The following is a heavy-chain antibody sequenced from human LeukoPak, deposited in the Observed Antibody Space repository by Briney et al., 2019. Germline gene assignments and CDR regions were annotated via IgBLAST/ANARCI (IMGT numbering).Heavy chain of an antibody. Sequence: SVXVSFXAXGYTFTSYDINWVRQAPGQGLEWMXXMXPNSGNTGYAQKFQGRVTMTRNTSISTAYMELSSLRSEATAVYYCARGARAIVVVPAANYYYYGMDVWGQGTTVTVSS. J-gene: IGHJ6*02. V-gene: IGHV1-8*01. CDR2: MXPNSGNT. CDR3: ARGARAIVVVPAANYYYYGMDV. D-gene: IGHD2-2*01. CDR1: GYTFTSYD.